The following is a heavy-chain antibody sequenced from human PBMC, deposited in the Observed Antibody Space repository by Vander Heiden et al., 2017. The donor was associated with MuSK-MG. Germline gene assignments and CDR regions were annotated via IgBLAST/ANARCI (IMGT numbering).Heavy chain of an antibody. V-gene: IGHV3-30*04. CDR3: ARGNKVFEA. J-gene: IGHJ5*02. CDR1: GFTLNSFA. Sequence: QLLQSGGGAVNPGWSLRRPCVAPGFTLNSFAAHGVRQTADKGLEWVGIRAKVGGTEYYVDYVRGRFKISRDKFRTKAYLQMSRVGEDDSSVYYYARGNKVFEAWGQGTLVTVSS. CDR2: RAKVGGTE.